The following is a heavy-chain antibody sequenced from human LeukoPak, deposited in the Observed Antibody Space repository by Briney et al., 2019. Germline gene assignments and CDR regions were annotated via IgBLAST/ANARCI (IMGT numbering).Heavy chain of an antibody. CDR3: ARHKIVDYGDYDYYYSMDA. Sequence: SETLSLTCTVSGGSISSYYWSWIRQPPGKGLEWIGHIYYSGSTNYNPSLKSRVTISVDTSKNQFSLKLNSVTAADTAVYYCARHKIVDYGDYDYYYSMDAWGQGTTVTVSS. CDR2: IYYSGST. D-gene: IGHD4-17*01. CDR1: GGSISSYY. J-gene: IGHJ6*02. V-gene: IGHV4-59*08.